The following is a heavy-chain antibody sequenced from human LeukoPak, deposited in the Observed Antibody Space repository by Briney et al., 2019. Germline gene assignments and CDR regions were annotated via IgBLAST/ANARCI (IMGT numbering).Heavy chain of an antibody. D-gene: IGHD3-10*01. J-gene: IGHJ4*02. CDR2: VRGSGDTK. Sequence: GGSLRLSCAASGFTFSTYAMSWVRQAPGKGLEWVSSVRGSGDTKYDADSLKGRFTISKDNSKNTVYLQMNSLRAEDTAIYYCARCRGLLDPFDYWGQGILVTVSS. V-gene: IGHV3-23*01. CDR1: GFTFSTYA. CDR3: ARCRGLLDPFDY.